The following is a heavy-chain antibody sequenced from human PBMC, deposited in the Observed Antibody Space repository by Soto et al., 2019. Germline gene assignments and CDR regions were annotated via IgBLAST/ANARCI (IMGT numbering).Heavy chain of an antibody. J-gene: IGHJ4*02. CDR1: GGSISSGGYY. V-gene: IGHV4-31*03. CDR3: ARVLWFGDESAYFDY. CDR2: IYYSGST. Sequence: PSETLSLTCTVSGGSISSGGYYWSWIRQHPGKGLEWIGYIYYSGSTYYNPSLKSRVTISVDTSKNQFSLKLSSVTAADTAVYYCARVLWFGDESAYFDYWGQGTLVTVSS. D-gene: IGHD3-10*01.